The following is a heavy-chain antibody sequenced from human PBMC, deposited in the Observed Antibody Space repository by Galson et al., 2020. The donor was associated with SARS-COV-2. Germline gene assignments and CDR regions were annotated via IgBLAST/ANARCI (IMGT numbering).Heavy chain of an antibody. CDR3: ARAYEQLVGGYYYYMDV. CDR1: GYTFTSYD. D-gene: IGHD6-6*01. V-gene: IGHV1-8*01. CDR2: MNPNSGNT. Sequence: ASVKVSCKASGYTFTSYDINWVRQATGQGLEWMGWMNPNSGNTGYAQKFQGRVTMTRNTSISTAYMELSSLRSEDTAVYYCARAYEQLVGGYYYYMDVWGKGTTVTVSS. J-gene: IGHJ6*03.